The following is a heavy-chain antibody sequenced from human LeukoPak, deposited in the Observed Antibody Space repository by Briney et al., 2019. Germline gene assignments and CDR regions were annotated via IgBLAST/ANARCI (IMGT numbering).Heavy chain of an antibody. J-gene: IGHJ6*02. CDR2: VNSDGSTT. CDR3: SRGSPGYSSSWYV. CDR1: GFTFSSYW. D-gene: IGHD6-13*01. V-gene: IGHV3-74*01. Sequence: GGSLRLSCAASGFTFSSYWMHWVRQAPGKGLVWVSRVNSDGSTTTCADSVKGRFTISRDNANNTLYLQMNSLRAEDTAVYYCSRGSPGYSSSWYVWGQGTTVTVSS.